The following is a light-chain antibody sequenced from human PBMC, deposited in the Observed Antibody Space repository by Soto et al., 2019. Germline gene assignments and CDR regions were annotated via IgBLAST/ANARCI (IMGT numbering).Light chain of an antibody. V-gene: IGLV1-40*01. CDR3: SLYTPTSTPSYV. CDR1: SSNIGAGHD. J-gene: IGLJ1*01. CDR2: GNN. Sequence: QSVLTQPPSVSGAPGQSVTISCTGSSSNIGAGHDVHWYQQFPGTAPKVLIYGNNNRPSGVPDRFSGSKSGTSASLAITGLQAEDEADYYCSLYTPTSTPSYVFGTGTKVTVL.